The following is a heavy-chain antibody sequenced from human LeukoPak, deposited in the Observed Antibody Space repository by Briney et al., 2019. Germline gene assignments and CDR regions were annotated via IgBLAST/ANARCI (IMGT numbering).Heavy chain of an antibody. CDR2: IYYSGST. J-gene: IGHJ6*03. V-gene: IGHV4-39*01. CDR1: GGSISSSSYY. Sequence: KASETLSLTCTVSGGSISSSSYYWGWIRQPPGKGLEWIGSIYYSGSTYYNPSLKSRVTISVDTSKNQFSLKLSSVTAADTAVYYCARLKYYYGSGSYSNSKYYTDVWGKGTTVTISS. D-gene: IGHD3-10*01. CDR3: ARLKYYYGSGSYSNSKYYTDV.